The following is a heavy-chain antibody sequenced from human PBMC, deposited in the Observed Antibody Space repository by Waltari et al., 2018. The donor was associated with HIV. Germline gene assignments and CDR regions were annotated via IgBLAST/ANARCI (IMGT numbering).Heavy chain of an antibody. J-gene: IGHJ5*02. CDR1: GYMFTNFD. V-gene: IGHV1-8*01. CDR2: VNPGSGDT. CDR3: ATAGFGA. Sequence: QVQLMQSGPEVRKPGASVKVSCKASGYMFTNFDINWVRQAAGLGLQWVGYVNPGSGDTGSAQIFQGKVLMTANTAINTVYLELTTLRSDDTAVYYCATAGFGAWGQGTLVSVS. D-gene: IGHD3-10*01.